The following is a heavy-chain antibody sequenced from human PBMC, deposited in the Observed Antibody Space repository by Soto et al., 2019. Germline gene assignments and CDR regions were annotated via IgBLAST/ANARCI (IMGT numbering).Heavy chain of an antibody. V-gene: IGHV4-39*01. Sequence: SETLSLTCTVSGVSINNSSYYWGWIRQPPGKGLEWIGSIYYSGSTYYNPSLKSRVTIFADTSKNQISLKLSSVTAADTAVYYCAKRGRRGYDPFDHWGQGTLVTVSS. CDR3: AKRGRRGYDPFDH. CDR2: IYYSGST. J-gene: IGHJ4*02. CDR1: GVSINNSSYY. D-gene: IGHD5-12*01.